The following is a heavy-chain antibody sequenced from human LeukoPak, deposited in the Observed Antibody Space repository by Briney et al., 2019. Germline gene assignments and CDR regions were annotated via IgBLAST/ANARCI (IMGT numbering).Heavy chain of an antibody. J-gene: IGHJ4*02. Sequence: TAGGSLRLSCSASGFTFCSYTMNWIRQAPGKGLEWISSISPTRNSAYYADSLKRRSHISRDAATNSLYLQMCTLRADDTAMYYCARDFMGESGYAGYWGQGTLVTVSS. CDR1: GFTFCSYT. CDR2: ISPTRNSA. D-gene: IGHD2-2*01. CDR3: ARDFMGESGYAGY. V-gene: IGHV3-21*01.